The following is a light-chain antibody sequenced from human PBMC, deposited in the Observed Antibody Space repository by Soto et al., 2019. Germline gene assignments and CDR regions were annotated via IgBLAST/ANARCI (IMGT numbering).Light chain of an antibody. CDR1: ESLLHSNGYND. J-gene: IGKJ1*01. CDR3: MQALQTPWT. V-gene: IGKV2-28*01. CDR2: LGS. Sequence: DIVMTQSPLSLPVTPGEPASISCRSSESLLHSNGYNDLDWYLQKPGQSPQLLIFLGSNRASGVPDRFSGSGSGTDFTLKISRVEAEDVGVYYCMQALQTPWTFGQGTKVEIK.